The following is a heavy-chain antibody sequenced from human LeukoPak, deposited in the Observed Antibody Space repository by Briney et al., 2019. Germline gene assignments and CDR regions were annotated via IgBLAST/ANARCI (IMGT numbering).Heavy chain of an antibody. CDR3: ARAHHLDYGDWFDR. Sequence: SETLSLTCSVSGGSISSYFWSWIRQPAGKGLEWIGRIHASGTTIYNPSLKSRVTMSMDTSKNQFSLKLSSVTAADPAVYYCARAHHLDYGDWFDRWGQGILVPVSS. V-gene: IGHV4-4*07. J-gene: IGHJ5*02. D-gene: IGHD4-17*01. CDR1: GGSISSYF. CDR2: IHASGTT.